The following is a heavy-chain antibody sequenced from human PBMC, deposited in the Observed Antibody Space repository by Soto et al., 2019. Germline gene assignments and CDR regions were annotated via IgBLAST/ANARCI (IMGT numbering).Heavy chain of an antibody. V-gene: IGHV1-24*01. J-gene: IGHJ4*02. D-gene: IGHD6-19*01. CDR3: ATGIAVAGRWYPRAEVGYYFDY. CDR1: GYTLTALS. CDR2: FDPEDGET. Sequence: ASVKVSCKVSGYTLTALSMHWVRQAPGKGLEWMGGFDPEDGETIYAQKYQGRVTMTEDTSTDTAYMEMSSLRSEDTAVYYCATGIAVAGRWYPRAEVGYYFDYWGQGTLVTVSS.